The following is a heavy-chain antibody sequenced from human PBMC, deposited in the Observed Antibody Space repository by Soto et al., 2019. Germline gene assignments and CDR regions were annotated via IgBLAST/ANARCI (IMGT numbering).Heavy chain of an antibody. CDR3: ARDLADPEGVHDAFDI. Sequence: ASVKVSCKASGYTFTGYYMHWVRQAPGQGLEWMGWINPNSGGTNYAQKFQGWVTMTRDTSISTAYMELSRLRSDDTAVYYCARDLADPEGVHDAFDIWGQGTMVTVSS. V-gene: IGHV1-2*04. D-gene: IGHD3-10*01. CDR1: GYTFTGYY. J-gene: IGHJ3*02. CDR2: INPNSGGT.